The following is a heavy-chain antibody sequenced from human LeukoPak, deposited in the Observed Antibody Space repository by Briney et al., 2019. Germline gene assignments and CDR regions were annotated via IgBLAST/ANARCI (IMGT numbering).Heavy chain of an antibody. D-gene: IGHD1-26*01. CDR3: ARALGSWYYFDY. V-gene: IGHV4-59*01. CDR1: GGSISRDY. CDR2: IYYTGST. J-gene: IGHJ4*02. Sequence: SETLSLTCTVSGGSISRDYWSWIRQPPGKGLEWIGYIYYTGSTNYNPSLKSRVTISVDTSKNQFSLKLSSVTAADTAVYYCARALGSWYYFDYWGQGTLVTVSS.